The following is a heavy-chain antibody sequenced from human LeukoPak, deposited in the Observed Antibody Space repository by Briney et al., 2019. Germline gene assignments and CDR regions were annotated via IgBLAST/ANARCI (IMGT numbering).Heavy chain of an antibody. J-gene: IGHJ4*02. V-gene: IGHV3-23*01. CDR1: GFTFSSYA. CDR3: AKEFSGIAVAGTDY. CDR2: ISGSGGST. Sequence: TGGSLRLSCAASGFTFSSYAMSWVRQAPGNGLEWVSAISGSGGSTYYADSVKGRFTISRDNSKNTLYLQMNSLRAEDTAVYYCAKEFSGIAVAGTDYWGQGTLVTVSS. D-gene: IGHD6-19*01.